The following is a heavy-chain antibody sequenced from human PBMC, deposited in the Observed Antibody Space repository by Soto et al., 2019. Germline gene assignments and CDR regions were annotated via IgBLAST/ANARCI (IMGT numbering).Heavy chain of an antibody. V-gene: IGHV3-23*01. CDR1: GFTFSTYD. CDR3: AKPTLRFLEWLLYY. Sequence: EVQLLESGGGLVQPGGSLTLSCAGSGFTFSTYDMSWVRQAPGKGLEWVSSISDSGSHTYYADSVRGRFTITRDNSKDTLYLHMNRLRPEDTAVYYCAKPTLRFLEWLLYYWGQGTLVTVSP. D-gene: IGHD3-3*01. J-gene: IGHJ4*02. CDR2: ISDSGSHT.